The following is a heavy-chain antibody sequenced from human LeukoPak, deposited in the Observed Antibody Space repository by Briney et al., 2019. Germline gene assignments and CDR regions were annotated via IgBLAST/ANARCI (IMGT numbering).Heavy chain of an antibody. CDR3: ARGISGDKYYNYFMDA. Sequence: GGSLRLSCAASGFTFSSYAMSWVRQAPGKGLEWLSSITSGSNHIYDADSVKGRFTISRDSAKNALYLQMDSLRVDDTAVYYCARGISGDKYYNYFMDAWGKGTTVTVSS. D-gene: IGHD7-27*01. V-gene: IGHV3-21*01. J-gene: IGHJ6*03. CDR1: GFTFSSYA. CDR2: ITSGSNHI.